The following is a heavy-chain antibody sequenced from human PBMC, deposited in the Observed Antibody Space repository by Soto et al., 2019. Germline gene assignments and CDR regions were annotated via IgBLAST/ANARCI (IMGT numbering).Heavy chain of an antibody. CDR2: IYQRGTT. V-gene: IGHV4-4*02. CDR3: RSSTSISGLYWYLDL. D-gene: IGHD6-13*01. Sequence: QVQLQESGPGLVKPSGPLSLTCAVSGGSFNSSDWWSGVRKPPGKGLEWIGEIYQRGTTNYNPSLKSRVTISLDKSKTQFSLKLSSVTAADAAVYYCRSSTSISGLYWYLDLWGRGTLVTVSS. CDR1: GGSFNSSDW. J-gene: IGHJ2*01.